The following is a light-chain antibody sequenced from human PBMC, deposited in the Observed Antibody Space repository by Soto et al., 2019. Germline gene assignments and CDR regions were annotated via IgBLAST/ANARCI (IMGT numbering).Light chain of an antibody. V-gene: IGKV3-20*01. CDR1: QSVSSSY. CDR3: QQYGSSPT. CDR2: GAS. Sequence: EIVLTQSPGTLSLSPGERATLSCRASQSVSSSYLAWYQQKPGQAPRLLIYGASSRATGIPDRFSGSGSGTDFTLTISRLEPEDFAGYFCQQYGSSPTFGQGTKVDIK. J-gene: IGKJ1*01.